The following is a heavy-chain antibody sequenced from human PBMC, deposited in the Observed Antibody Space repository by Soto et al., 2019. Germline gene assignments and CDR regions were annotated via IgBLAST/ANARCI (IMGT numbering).Heavy chain of an antibody. J-gene: IGHJ3*01. CDR1: GFSFSSYG. V-gene: IGHV3-30*18. CDR2: ITYDGSNK. CDR3: AKDLREGLPGDAFDL. Sequence: QVQLVESGGGVVQPGRSLRLSCAAAGFSFSSYGMHWVRQAPGKGLEWVGVITYDGSNKFYADSIKGRFTISRENFNKMLYLQMNSLTTEDTAVYYCAKDLREGLPGDAFDLRGQGTMVTVAS. D-gene: IGHD2-15*01.